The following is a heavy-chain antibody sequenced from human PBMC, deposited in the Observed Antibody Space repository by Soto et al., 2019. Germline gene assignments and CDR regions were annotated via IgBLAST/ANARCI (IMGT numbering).Heavy chain of an antibody. CDR1: GFTFDSYS. V-gene: IGHV3-21*01. D-gene: IGHD2-8*01. Sequence: EVQLVESGGGLVKPGGSLRLSCAASGFTFDSYSMIWVRQAPGKGLEWVSSISSMSSYIYYADSVKGRFTISRDNAKTSLYLQVNSLRAEDTAVYYCARVMEKTSMAPFDYWGQGTLVTVSS. CDR3: ARVMEKTSMAPFDY. J-gene: IGHJ4*02. CDR2: ISSMSSYI.